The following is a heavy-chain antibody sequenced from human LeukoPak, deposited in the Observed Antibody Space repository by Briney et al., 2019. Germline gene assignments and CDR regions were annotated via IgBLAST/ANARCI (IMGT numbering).Heavy chain of an antibody. J-gene: IGHJ5*02. Sequence: GGSLRLSCAASGFTFSSYWMHWVRQAPGKGLVWVSRINSDGSSTSYADSVKGRFTISRDNAKNTLYLQMNSLRAEDTAVYYCARGGLRFLEWSANWFDPWGQGTLVTVSS. D-gene: IGHD3-3*01. CDR3: ARGGLRFLEWSANWFDP. CDR1: GFTFSSYW. V-gene: IGHV3-74*01. CDR2: INSDGSST.